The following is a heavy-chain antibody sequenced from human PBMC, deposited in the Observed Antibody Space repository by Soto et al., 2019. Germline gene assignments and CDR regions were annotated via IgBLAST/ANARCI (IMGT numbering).Heavy chain of an antibody. CDR1: GYNFITDW. D-gene: IGHD3-3*01. J-gene: IGHJ4*02. CDR2: IDPTDSYT. V-gene: IGHV5-10-1*04. Sequence: PGESLKISCKGSGYNFITDWISWVRQMPGKGLEWMGRIDPTDSYTKYSPSFEGQVTISADKSISTAYLQWSSLKASDTAMYYCARHTIYQGAAGYWGQGTLVTVSS. CDR3: ARHTIYQGAAGY.